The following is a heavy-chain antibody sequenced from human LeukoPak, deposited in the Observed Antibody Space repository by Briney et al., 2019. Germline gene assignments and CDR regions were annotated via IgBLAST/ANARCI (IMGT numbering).Heavy chain of an antibody. D-gene: IGHD3-16*01. CDR2: INHNGNVN. CDR1: GFTFSSYW. J-gene: IGHJ6*02. V-gene: IGHV3-7*03. CDR3: PRGGGLDV. Sequence: PGGSLRLSCAASGFTFSSYWMNWARQAPGKGLEWVASINHNGNVNYYVDSVKGRFTISRDNAKNSLYLQMSNLRAEDTAVYFCPRGGGLDVCGQGATVTVSS.